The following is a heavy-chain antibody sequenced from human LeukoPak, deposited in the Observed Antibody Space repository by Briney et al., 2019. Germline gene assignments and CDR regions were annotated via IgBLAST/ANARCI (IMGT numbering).Heavy chain of an antibody. D-gene: IGHD3-22*01. CDR2: ISAYNGNT. V-gene: IGHV1-18*01. J-gene: IGHJ3*02. Sequence: ASVKVSCKTYGYTFTSFGISWVRQAPGEGLEWMGWISAYNGNTNYAQKLQGRVTLTTDTSTNTAYMGLRSLRSDDTAVYYCARDFGSSGYDALDIWGQGTMVTVSS. CDR1: GYTFTSFG. CDR3: ARDFGSSGYDALDI.